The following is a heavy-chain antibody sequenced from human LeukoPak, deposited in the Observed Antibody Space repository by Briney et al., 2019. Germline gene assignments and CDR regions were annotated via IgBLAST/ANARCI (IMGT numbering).Heavy chain of an antibody. D-gene: IGHD5-12*01. CDR1: GFTFDDYA. J-gene: IGHJ6*02. CDR2: VSWNSGSI. Sequence: GGSLRLSCAASGFTFDDYAMHWVRHAPGKGPEWVSGVSWNSGSIGYADSVKGRFTISRDNAKKSLYLQMNSLRVEDTALYYCAKDYRGYSDYDYRNFYGMDVWGQGTTVTVSS. CDR3: AKDYRGYSDYDYRNFYGMDV. V-gene: IGHV3-9*01.